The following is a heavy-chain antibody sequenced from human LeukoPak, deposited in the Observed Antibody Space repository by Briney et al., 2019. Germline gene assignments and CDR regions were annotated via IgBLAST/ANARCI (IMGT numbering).Heavy chain of an antibody. D-gene: IGHD3/OR15-3a*01. Sequence: PGGSLRLSCSASGFSLRKYKMNWVRQAPGKGLEWISYMSSESTAIYYSDSVEGRFTMSRDNAKNSVHLQMTSLRADDTALYFCAREPAGLFFDANGYLDLWGQGALVTVSS. CDR2: MSSESTAI. CDR3: AREPAGLFFDANGYLDL. CDR1: GFSLRKYK. J-gene: IGHJ4*02. V-gene: IGHV3-48*03.